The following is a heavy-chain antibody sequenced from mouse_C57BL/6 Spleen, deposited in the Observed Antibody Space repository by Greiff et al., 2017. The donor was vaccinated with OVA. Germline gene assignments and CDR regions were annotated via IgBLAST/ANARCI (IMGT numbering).Heavy chain of an antibody. CDR3: TTKLRPAWVAY. V-gene: IGHV14-4*01. J-gene: IGHJ3*01. Sequence: EVQLQQSGAELVRPGASVKLSCTASGFNIKDDYMHWVKQRPEQGLEWIGWIDPENGDTEYASKFQGKATITADTSSNTAYLQLSSLTSEDTAVYYCTTKLRPAWVAYWGQGTLVTVSA. CDR2: IDPENGDT. CDR1: GFNIKDDY. D-gene: IGHD3-2*02.